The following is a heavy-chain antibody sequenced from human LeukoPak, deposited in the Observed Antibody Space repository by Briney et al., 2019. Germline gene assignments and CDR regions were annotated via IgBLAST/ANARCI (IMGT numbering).Heavy chain of an antibody. J-gene: IGHJ4*02. CDR3: ARDIYYYDSSGYYFPGGSDY. Sequence: PGGSLRLSCAASGFIFSDYYMSWIRQAPAKGLEWVSYISSGGSTIYYADSVKGRFTISRDNAKNSPYLQMNSLRAEDTAVYYCARDIYYYDSSGYYFPGGSDYWGQGTLVTVSS. CDR1: GFIFSDYY. V-gene: IGHV3-11*04. D-gene: IGHD3-22*01. CDR2: ISSGGSTI.